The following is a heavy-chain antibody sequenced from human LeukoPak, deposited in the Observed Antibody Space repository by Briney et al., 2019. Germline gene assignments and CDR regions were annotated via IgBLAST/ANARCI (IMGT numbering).Heavy chain of an antibody. Sequence: ASVTVSCRASGYTFTSDDINWVRQAPGQGLEWMGWMTPDSGNTGYAQKFQGRVTMTRNTSISTAYMELSSLRSEDTAVYYCAREIGGYCSSTSCYTTNWFDPWGQGTLVTVSS. V-gene: IGHV1-8*01. CDR2: MTPDSGNT. CDR1: GYTFTSDD. D-gene: IGHD2-2*02. J-gene: IGHJ5*02. CDR3: AREIGGYCSSTSCYTTNWFDP.